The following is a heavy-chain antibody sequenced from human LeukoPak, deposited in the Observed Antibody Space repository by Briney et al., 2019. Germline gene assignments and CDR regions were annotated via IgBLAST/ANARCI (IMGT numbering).Heavy chain of an antibody. Sequence: SETLSLTCAVYGGSFSGYYWSWIRQPPGKGLEWIGEINHSGSTNYNPSLKSRVTISVDTSKNQFSLKLSSVTAADTAVYYCARGAGARRGGKFDYWGQGTLVTVSS. J-gene: IGHJ4*02. CDR3: ARGAGARRGGKFDY. V-gene: IGHV4-34*01. CDR2: INHSGST. D-gene: IGHD1-26*01. CDR1: GGSFSGYY.